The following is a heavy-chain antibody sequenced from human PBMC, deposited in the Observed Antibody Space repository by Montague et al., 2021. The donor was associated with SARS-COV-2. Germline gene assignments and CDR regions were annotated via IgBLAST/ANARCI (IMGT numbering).Heavy chain of an antibody. D-gene: IGHD2-21*01. V-gene: IGHV6-1*01. CDR2: N. CDR3: ARGGSLLYYFDY. Sequence: NDYAVSVKSRITINPDTSKNQFSLQLNSVTPEDTAVYYCARGGSLLYYFDYWGPGTLVTVS. J-gene: IGHJ4*02.